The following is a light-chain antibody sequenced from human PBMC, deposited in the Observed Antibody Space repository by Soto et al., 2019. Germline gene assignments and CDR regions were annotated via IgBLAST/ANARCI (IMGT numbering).Light chain of an antibody. J-gene: IGKJ1*01. CDR3: QQYDNYGT. Sequence: GDRVTITCRASQSISSWSAWYQQKPGEAPRLLIYDASTLESGVPPRFSGSGSATEFTLTITSLQPDDLGTYYCQQYDNYGTFGQGTKVEIK. CDR2: DAS. V-gene: IGKV1-5*01. CDR1: QSISSW.